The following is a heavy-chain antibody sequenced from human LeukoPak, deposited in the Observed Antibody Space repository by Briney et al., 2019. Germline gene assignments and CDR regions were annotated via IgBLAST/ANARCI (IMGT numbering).Heavy chain of an antibody. CDR2: MHYSGST. CDR1: GGSISSGDHY. V-gene: IGHV4-30-4*01. CDR3: ARVGDLRGVISWFDP. D-gene: IGHD3-10*01. Sequence: SQTLSLTCSVSGGSISSGDHYWSWIRQPPGKGLEWIGYMHYSGSTYYNPSLKSRLTTSVDTSKNQFSLKLSSVTAADTAVYYCARVGDLRGVISWFDPWGQGTLVTVSS. J-gene: IGHJ5*02.